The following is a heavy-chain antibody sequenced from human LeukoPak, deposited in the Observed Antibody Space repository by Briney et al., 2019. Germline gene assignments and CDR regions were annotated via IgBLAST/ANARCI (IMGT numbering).Heavy chain of an antibody. J-gene: IGHJ3*02. CDR3: ASEGTRKTPSLAFDI. V-gene: IGHV3-53*01. CDR2: IYSGGST. Sequence: PGGSLRLSCAASGFTVSSNYMSWVRQAPGKGLEWVSVIYSGGSTYYADSVKGRFTISRDNSKNTLYLQMNSLRAEDTAVYYCASEGTRKTPSLAFDIWGQGTMVTVSS. CDR1: GFTVSSNY. D-gene: IGHD3-16*02.